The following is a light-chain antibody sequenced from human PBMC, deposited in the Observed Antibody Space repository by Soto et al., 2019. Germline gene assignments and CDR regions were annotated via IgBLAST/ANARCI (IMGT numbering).Light chain of an antibody. Sequence: DIQLTQSPSFLSASVGDRVTITCRASQGISSYLAWYQQKPGKAPKLLIYAASTLQSGVPSRFSGSGSGTEFTLTISRLQPEDFAVYYCQQYGSSLTFGGGTKVDIK. J-gene: IGKJ4*01. V-gene: IGKV1-9*01. CDR3: QQYGSSLT. CDR1: QGISSY. CDR2: AAS.